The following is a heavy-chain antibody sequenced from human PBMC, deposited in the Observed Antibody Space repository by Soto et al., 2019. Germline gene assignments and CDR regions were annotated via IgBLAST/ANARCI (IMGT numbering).Heavy chain of an antibody. CDR1: GFTVSSSYA. Sequence: GGSLRLSCAASGFTVSSSYAMSWVRQAPGKGLEWVSAISGSGGSTYSADSVKGRFTISRDNSKNTLYLQMNSLRAEDTAVYYCVSIHAWGQGTLVTVSS. V-gene: IGHV3-23*01. CDR3: VSIHA. CDR2: ISGSGGST. J-gene: IGHJ5*02.